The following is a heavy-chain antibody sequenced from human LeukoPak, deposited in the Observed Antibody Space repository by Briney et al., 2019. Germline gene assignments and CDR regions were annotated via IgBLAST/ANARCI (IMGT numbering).Heavy chain of an antibody. CDR3: ARDGMVRGVIIWDSFDI. Sequence: GGSLRLSCAASGFTFSSYSMNWVRQAPGKGLEWVSYISSSSSTIYYADSVKGRFTISRDNATNSLYLQMNSLRDEDTAVYYCARDGMVRGVIIWDSFDIWGQGTMVTVSS. CDR2: ISSSSSTI. J-gene: IGHJ3*02. D-gene: IGHD3-10*01. V-gene: IGHV3-48*02. CDR1: GFTFSSYS.